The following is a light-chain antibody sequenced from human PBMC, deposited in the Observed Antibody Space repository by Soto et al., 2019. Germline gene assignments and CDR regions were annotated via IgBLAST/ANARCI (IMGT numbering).Light chain of an antibody. CDR3: QVWDGSSDHEEWV. V-gene: IGLV3-21*02. CDR2: DDS. Sequence: SYELTQPPSLSLAPGQTATIICGGNNIGSKSVHWYQHKPGQAPVLVVYDDSDRPSGIPERFSGSNSGNTAALTISRVEAGDEADYYCQVWDGSSDHEEWVFGGGTKLTVL. J-gene: IGLJ3*02. CDR1: NIGSKS.